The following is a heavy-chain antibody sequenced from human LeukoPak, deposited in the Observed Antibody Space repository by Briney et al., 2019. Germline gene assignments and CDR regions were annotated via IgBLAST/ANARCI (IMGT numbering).Heavy chain of an antibody. CDR3: ARDYPPVAVAGTEGSGWFDP. V-gene: IGHV1-18*01. CDR2: ISAYNGNT. J-gene: IGHJ5*02. Sequence: ASVKVSCKASGYTFTSYGISWVRQAPGQGLEWMGWISAYNGNTNYAQKLPGRVTMTTATSTSTAYMELRSLRSDDTAVYYCARDYPPVAVAGTEGSGWFDPWGQGNLVTVSS. D-gene: IGHD6-19*01. CDR1: GYTFTSYG.